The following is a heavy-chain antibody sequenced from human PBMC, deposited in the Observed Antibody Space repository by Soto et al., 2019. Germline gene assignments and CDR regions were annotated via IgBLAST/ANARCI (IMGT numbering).Heavy chain of an antibody. D-gene: IGHD3-16*01. CDR2: IYWDDDK. J-gene: IGHJ4*02. V-gene: IGHV2-5*02. CDR1: GFSLDTWGVG. Sequence: QITLKESGPTLVRPTQTLTLTCTVSGFSLDTWGVGVGWIRQSPGKAPEWLALIYWDDDKRYSPSLKNRLTITKNTSKKHVVLTVTTMDPVDTVTYYCARALGSWGSYYFDHWGQGTLVTVSS. CDR3: ARALGSWGSYYFDH.